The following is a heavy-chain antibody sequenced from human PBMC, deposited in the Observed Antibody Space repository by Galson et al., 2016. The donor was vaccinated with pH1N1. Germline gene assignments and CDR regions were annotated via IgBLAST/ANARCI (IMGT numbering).Heavy chain of an antibody. D-gene: IGHD2-2*01. Sequence: SVKVSCKASGGTFSSYAISWVRQAPGQGLEWMGGIIPIFGTENYAQKFQGRVTITADESTSTAYMELSSLRSEDTAVYYCATTTSVIVVVAAAMGDYYYGMDAWGQGTTVTVSS. CDR2: IIPIFGTE. CDR3: ATTTSVIVVVAAAMGDYYYGMDA. J-gene: IGHJ6*02. V-gene: IGHV1-69*13. CDR1: GGTFSSYA.